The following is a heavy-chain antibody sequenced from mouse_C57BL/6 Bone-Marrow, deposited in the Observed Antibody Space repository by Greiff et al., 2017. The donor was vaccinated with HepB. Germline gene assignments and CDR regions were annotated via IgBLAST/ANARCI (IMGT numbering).Heavy chain of an antibody. CDR3: ASLAWFAY. CDR1: GFTFSDYG. CDR2: ISSGSSTI. J-gene: IGHJ3*01. V-gene: IGHV5-17*01. Sequence: EVHLVESGGGLVKPGGSLKLSCAASGFTFSDYGMYWVRQAPEKGLEWVAYISSGSSTIYYADTVKGRFTISRDNAKNTLFLQMTSLRSEDTAMYYCASLAWFAYWGQGTLVTVSA.